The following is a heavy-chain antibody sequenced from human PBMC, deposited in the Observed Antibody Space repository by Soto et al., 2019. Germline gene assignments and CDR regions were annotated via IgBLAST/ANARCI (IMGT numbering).Heavy chain of an antibody. Sequence: ASVKVSCKASGYTFTSYFISWVRQAPGQGLEWMGWISAYNGNTNYAQKLQGRVTMTTDTSTSTAYMELRSLRSDDTAVYYCAREQNCSSTSCYRDYYYYMDVWGKGTTVTVSS. CDR2: ISAYNGNT. CDR3: AREQNCSSTSCYRDYYYYMDV. V-gene: IGHV1-18*01. D-gene: IGHD2-2*01. CDR1: GYTFTSYF. J-gene: IGHJ6*03.